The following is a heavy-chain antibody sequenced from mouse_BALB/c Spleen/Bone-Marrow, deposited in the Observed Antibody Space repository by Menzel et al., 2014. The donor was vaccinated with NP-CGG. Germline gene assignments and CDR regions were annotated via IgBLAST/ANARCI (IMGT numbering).Heavy chain of an antibody. D-gene: IGHD1-1*01. Sequence: DVQLQESGPGLVKPSQSLSLTCSVTGYSITSGYYWNWIRQFPGNKLEWMGYISYDGNNNHNPSLKNRISITRDTSKNQFFLKLNSVTTEDTATYYCARGFITTVVPFAYWGQGTLVTVSA. CDR1: GYSITSGYY. V-gene: IGHV3-6*01. CDR2: ISYDGNN. J-gene: IGHJ3*01. CDR3: ARGFITTVVPFAY.